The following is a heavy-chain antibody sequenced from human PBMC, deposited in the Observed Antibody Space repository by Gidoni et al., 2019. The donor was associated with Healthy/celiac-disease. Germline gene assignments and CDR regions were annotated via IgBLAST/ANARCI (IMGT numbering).Heavy chain of an antibody. D-gene: IGHD3-22*01. Sequence: EVQLVESGGGLVKPGGSLSISCAASGFTFSRYSMNWVRQAPGKGLEWVSSISSSSSYLYYEDSVKGRFTISRDNAKNSLDLQMNSLRAEDTAVYYCARDTYDSSGLLPDYWGQGTLVTVSS. CDR3: ARDTYDSSGLLPDY. J-gene: IGHJ4*02. CDR1: GFTFSRYS. V-gene: IGHV3-21*01. CDR2: ISSSSSYL.